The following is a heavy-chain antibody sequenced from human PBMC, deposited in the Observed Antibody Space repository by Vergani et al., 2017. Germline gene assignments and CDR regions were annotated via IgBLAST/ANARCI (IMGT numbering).Heavy chain of an antibody. CDR2: IVPILDSK. J-gene: IGHJ6*02. CDR3: ARDLGRSRVNSHYGMGV. Sequence: QVQLVQSGAEMKKPGSSVKVSCKSSGGTFSSYTFIWVRLAPGQGLDWMGSIVPILDSKEYAQKFQGRVAITADTATSTVYMELSSLRSEDTAVYYCARDLGRSRVNSHYGMGVWGQGTTVTVSS. V-gene: IGHV1-69*08. CDR1: GGTFSSYT. D-gene: IGHD4-23*01.